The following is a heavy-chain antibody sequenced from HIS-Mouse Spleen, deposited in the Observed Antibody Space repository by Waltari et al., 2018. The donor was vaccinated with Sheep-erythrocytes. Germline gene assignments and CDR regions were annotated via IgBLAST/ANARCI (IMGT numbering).Heavy chain of an antibody. Sequence: EVQLVESGGGLVKPGGSLRLSCAASGFTFSSYSMNWVRQAPGKGLEWVSAISSRSSYIDYADSVNGRFTISRDNAKNSLYLQMNSLRAEDTAVYYCARVASGATFDYWGQGTLVTVSS. CDR3: ARVASGATFDY. V-gene: IGHV3-21*01. CDR1: GFTFSSYS. J-gene: IGHJ4*02. CDR2: ISSRSSYI. D-gene: IGHD1-26*01.